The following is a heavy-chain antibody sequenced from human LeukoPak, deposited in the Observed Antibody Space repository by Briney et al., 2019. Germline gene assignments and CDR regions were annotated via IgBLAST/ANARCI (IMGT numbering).Heavy chain of an antibody. CDR3: AKNRGSGSYYDY. Sequence: GGSLRLSCAASGFTFSSHWMNWVRQAPGEGREWVANIKQDGSEKYYVDSVEGRVTISRDNAKNSLYLQVNSPRVDDTAVYYCAKNRGSGSYYDYWGQGTLVTVSS. CDR1: GFTFSSHW. J-gene: IGHJ4*02. V-gene: IGHV3-7*01. CDR2: IKQDGSEK. D-gene: IGHD3-10*01.